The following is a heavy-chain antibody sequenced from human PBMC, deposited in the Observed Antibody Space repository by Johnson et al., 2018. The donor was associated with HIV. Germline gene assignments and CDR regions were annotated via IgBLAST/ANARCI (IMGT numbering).Heavy chain of an antibody. V-gene: IGHV3-7*05. Sequence: VQLVESGGGLVQPGGSLRLSCAASGFTFSSYWMSWVRQAPGKGLEWVANIRQDGSDKYYVDSVKGRFTISRDNAKNSLYLQMNSLRVEATAVYYCAREMTHADAFDIWGQGTMVTVSS. CDR3: AREMTHADAFDI. J-gene: IGHJ3*02. CDR2: IRQDGSDK. D-gene: IGHD2-21*02. CDR1: GFTFSSYW.